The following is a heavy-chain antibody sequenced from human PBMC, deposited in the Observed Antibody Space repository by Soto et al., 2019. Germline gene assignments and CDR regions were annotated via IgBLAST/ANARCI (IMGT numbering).Heavy chain of an antibody. J-gene: IGHJ4*02. CDR3: AKGLNYYDSSGEYY. D-gene: IGHD3-22*01. CDR2: IKSKTDGGTT. Sequence: EVQLVESGGGLVKPGGSLRLSCAASGFTFSNAWMSWVRQAPGKGLEWVGRIKSKTDGGTTDYAAPVKGRFTISRDDSKNTLYLQMNSLRAEDTAVYYCAKGLNYYDSSGEYYWGQGTLVTVSS. CDR1: GFTFSNAW. V-gene: IGHV3-15*01.